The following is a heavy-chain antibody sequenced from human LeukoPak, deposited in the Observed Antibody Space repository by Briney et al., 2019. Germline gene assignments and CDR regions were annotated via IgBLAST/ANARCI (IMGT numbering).Heavy chain of an antibody. CDR1: GGSISSGSYY. CDR3: ALEGVYYYDSSGYYYDAFDI. CDR2: IYTSGST. J-gene: IGHJ3*02. V-gene: IGHV4-61*02. D-gene: IGHD3-22*01. Sequence: PSETLSLTCTVSGGSISSGSYYWSWIRQPAGKGLEWIGRIYTSGSTNYNPSLKSRVTISVDTSKNQFSLKLSSVTAADTAVYYCALEGVYYYDSSGYYYDAFDIWGQGTMVTVSS.